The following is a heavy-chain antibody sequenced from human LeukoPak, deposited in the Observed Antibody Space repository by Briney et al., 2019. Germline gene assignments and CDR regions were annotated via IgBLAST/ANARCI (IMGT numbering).Heavy chain of an antibody. V-gene: IGHV4-61*05. Sequence: PSETLSLTCSVSDGSISSSSYDWGWIRQPPGKGLEWIGYIYYSGSTNYNPSLKSPVTISVDTSKNQFSLKLSSVTAADTAVYYCARSIVGATIGAFDIWGQGTMVTVSS. CDR2: IYYSGST. D-gene: IGHD1-26*01. CDR3: ARSIVGATIGAFDI. J-gene: IGHJ3*02. CDR1: DGSISSSSYD.